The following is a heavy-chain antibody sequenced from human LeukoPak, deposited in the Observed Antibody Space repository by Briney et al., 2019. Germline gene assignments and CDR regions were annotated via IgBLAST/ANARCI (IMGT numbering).Heavy chain of an antibody. CDR1: VDSINSYY. V-gene: IGHV4-59*01. CDR2: FYDSGST. Sequence: SETLSLTRSVSVDSINSYYWTWLRHPPGEGVVWVGYFYDSGSTNYTPSLKSRVPISVDTSKNLLSRKLASVTAADTAVYYCARVRRNCFDYWGQGTLVTVAS. J-gene: IGHJ4*02. CDR3: ARVRRNCFDY.